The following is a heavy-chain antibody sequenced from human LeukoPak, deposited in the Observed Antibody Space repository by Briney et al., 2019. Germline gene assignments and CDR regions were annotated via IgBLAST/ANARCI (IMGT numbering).Heavy chain of an antibody. V-gene: IGHV4-34*12. D-gene: IGHD6-13*01. Sequence: SETLSLTCAVSGYSSTNHYWIWIRQPPGKGLEWIGEILHTGSTNYNPSFKSRVTISIDTSKNQFFLTLTSVTAADTAVYFCVRGPAAVHPWGQGTLVTVSS. J-gene: IGHJ5*02. CDR1: GYSSTNHY. CDR2: ILHTGST. CDR3: VRGPAAVHP.